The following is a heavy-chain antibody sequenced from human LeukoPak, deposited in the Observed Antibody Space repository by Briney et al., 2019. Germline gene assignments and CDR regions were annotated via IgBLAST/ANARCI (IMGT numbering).Heavy chain of an antibody. V-gene: IGHV4-30-4*01. Sequence: SQTLSLTCTVSGGSISSGDYYWSWIRQPPGKGLEWIGYIYYSGSTYYNPSLKSRVTISVDTSKNQFSLELSSVTAADTAVYYCARVPYYYGSGSYFDYWGQGTLVTVSS. CDR1: GGSISSGDYY. D-gene: IGHD3-10*01. J-gene: IGHJ4*02. CDR3: ARVPYYYGSGSYFDY. CDR2: IYYSGST.